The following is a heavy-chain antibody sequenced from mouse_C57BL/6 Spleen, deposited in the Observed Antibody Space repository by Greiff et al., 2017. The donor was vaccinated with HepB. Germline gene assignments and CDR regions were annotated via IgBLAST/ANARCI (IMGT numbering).Heavy chain of an antibody. V-gene: IGHV1-7*01. J-gene: IGHJ3*01. CDR2: INPSSGYT. D-gene: IGHD2-4*01. CDR3: ARSVIWDDCPAWFAY. Sequence: QVQLQQSGAELAKPGASVKLSCKASGYTFTSYWMHWVKQRPGQGLEWIGYINPSSGYTKYNHKFKDSATLTAYKSCSTAYMQLSSLTYVYSAVYCCARSVIWDDCPAWFAYWGKGSRVTVSA. CDR1: GYTFTSYW.